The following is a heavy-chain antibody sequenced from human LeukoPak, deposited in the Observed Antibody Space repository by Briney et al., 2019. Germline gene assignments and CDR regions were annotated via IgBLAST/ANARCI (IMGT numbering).Heavy chain of an antibody. V-gene: IGHV1-2*02. CDR3: ARDLWYGSGSLGY. D-gene: IGHD3-10*01. Sequence: ASVKVSCKASGYTFSNYGISWVRQAPGQGLEWMGRINPNSGNTNFAQKFQGRVTMTRDTAISTAYMELSRLKSDDTAVYYCARDLWYGSGSLGYWGQGTLVTVSS. CDR1: GYTFSNYG. CDR2: INPNSGNT. J-gene: IGHJ4*02.